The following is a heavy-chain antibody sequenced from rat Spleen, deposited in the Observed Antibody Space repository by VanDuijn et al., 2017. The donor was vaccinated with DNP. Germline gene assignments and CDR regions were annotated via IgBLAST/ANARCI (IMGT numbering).Heavy chain of an antibody. Sequence: EVKLVESGGGLVQPGRSLKLSCAASGFNFNDYWMGWVRQAPGKGLEWIGDINKYSSTLNYNPSLKDSFNISRDNAKNTLYLQMSELGSEDTANYYCSRRPNYGDYSDLLDYCVEGVIGTVSS. D-gene: IGHD1-11*01. V-gene: IGHV4-2*01. CDR1: GFNFNDYW. J-gene: IGHJ2*01. CDR2: INKYSSTL. CDR3: SRRPNYGDYSDLLDY.